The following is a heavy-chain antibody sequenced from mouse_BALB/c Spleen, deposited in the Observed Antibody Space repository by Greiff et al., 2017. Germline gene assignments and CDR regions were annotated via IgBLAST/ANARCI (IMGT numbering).Heavy chain of an antibody. J-gene: IGHJ4*01. CDR3: ARNYYGYGAMDY. CDR1: GYAFSSSW. V-gene: IGHV1-82*01. CDR2: IYPGDGDT. Sequence: QVQLQQSGPELVKPGASVKISCKASGYAFSSSWMNWVKQRPGQGLEWIGRIYPGDGDTNYNGKFKGKATLTADKSSSTAYMQLSSLTSVDSAVYFCARNYYGYGAMDYWGQGTSVTVSS. D-gene: IGHD1-2*01.